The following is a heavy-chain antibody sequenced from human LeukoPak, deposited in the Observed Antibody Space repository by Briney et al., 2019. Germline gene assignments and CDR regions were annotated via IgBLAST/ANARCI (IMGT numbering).Heavy chain of an antibody. CDR2: VYTSGST. V-gene: IGHV4-4*07. Sequence: SETLSLTCTVSGGSISNYCWRWIRQPAGKGLEWIGHVYTSGSTNYNPSLKSRVTMSVDTSKNQFSLRLSSVTAADTAVYYCARDSGKGATAHMDVWGKGTTVTVSS. CDR1: GGSISNYC. J-gene: IGHJ6*03. D-gene: IGHD1-26*01. CDR3: ARDSGKGATAHMDV.